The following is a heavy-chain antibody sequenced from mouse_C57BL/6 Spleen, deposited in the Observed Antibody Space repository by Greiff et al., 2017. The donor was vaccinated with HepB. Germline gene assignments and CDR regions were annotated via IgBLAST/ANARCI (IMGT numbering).Heavy chain of an antibody. V-gene: IGHV5-9-1*02. J-gene: IGHJ2*01. CDR2: ISSGGDYI. CDR3: TRGDYYGSRSFYFDY. CDR1: GFTFSSYA. Sequence: EVKLVESGEGLVKPGGSLKLSCAASGFTFSSYAMSWVRQTPEKRLEWVAYISSGGDYIYYADTVKGRFTISRDNARNTLYLQMSSLKSEDTAMYYWTRGDYYGSRSFYFDYWGQGTTLTVSS. D-gene: IGHD1-1*01.